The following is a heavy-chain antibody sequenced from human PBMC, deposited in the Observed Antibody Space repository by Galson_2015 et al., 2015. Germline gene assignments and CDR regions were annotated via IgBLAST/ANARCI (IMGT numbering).Heavy chain of an antibody. Sequence: SLRLSCAASGFTFSSYGMHWVRQAPGKGLEWVAVIWYDGSNKYYADSVKGRFTISRDNSKNTLYLQMYSLRAEDTAVYYCAREGCSSTSCYHYGYWGQGTLVTVSS. CDR2: IWYDGSNK. V-gene: IGHV3-33*01. J-gene: IGHJ4*02. CDR3: AREGCSSTSCYHYGY. CDR1: GFTFSSYG. D-gene: IGHD2-2*01.